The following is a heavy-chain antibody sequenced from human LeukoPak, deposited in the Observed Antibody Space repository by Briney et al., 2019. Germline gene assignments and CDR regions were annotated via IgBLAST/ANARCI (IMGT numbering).Heavy chain of an antibody. CDR2: IYYSGST. CDR1: GGSISSSSYY. CDR3: ATIYCSSTSCPPRGGFDY. J-gene: IGHJ4*02. D-gene: IGHD2-2*01. V-gene: IGHV4-39*01. Sequence: SETLSLTCTVSGGSISSSSYYWGWIRQPPGKGLEWIGSIYYSGSTYYNPSLKSRVTISVDTSKNQFSLKLSSVTAADTAVYYCATIYCSSTSCPPRGGFDYWGQGTLVTVSS.